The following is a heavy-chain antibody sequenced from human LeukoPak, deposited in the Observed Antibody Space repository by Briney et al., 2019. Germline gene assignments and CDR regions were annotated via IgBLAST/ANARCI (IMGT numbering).Heavy chain of an antibody. Sequence: PGGSLRLSCAPSTFTINIYGMTWVRQAPGKGLEWVSSITVNGRGTSYADSVKGRFTISRDNSKNTLYLQMNSLRAEDTAIYYCAKDPNGDYVGAFDSWDQGTMVTVSS. J-gene: IGHJ3*02. D-gene: IGHD4-17*01. CDR2: ITVNGRGT. V-gene: IGHV3-23*01. CDR3: AKDPNGDYVGAFDS. CDR1: TFTINIYG.